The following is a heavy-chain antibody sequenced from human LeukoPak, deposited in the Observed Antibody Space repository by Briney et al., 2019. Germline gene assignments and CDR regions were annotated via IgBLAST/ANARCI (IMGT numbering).Heavy chain of an antibody. CDR3: AKESSVLLWFGEPIGGYIDL. CDR1: GFTFSSYA. J-gene: IGHJ2*01. D-gene: IGHD3-10*01. V-gene: IGHV3-23*01. CDR2: ISGSGGST. Sequence: GGSLRLSCAASGFTFSSYAMSWVRQAPGKGLEWVSAISGSGGSTYYADSVKGRFTISRDNSKNTLYLQMNSLRAEDTAVYYCAKESSVLLWFGEPIGGYIDLWGRGTLVTVSS.